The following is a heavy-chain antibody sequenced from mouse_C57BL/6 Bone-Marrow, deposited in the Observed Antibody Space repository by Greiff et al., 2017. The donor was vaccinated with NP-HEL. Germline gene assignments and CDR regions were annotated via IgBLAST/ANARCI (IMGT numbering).Heavy chain of an antibody. CDR2: ISSGSSTI. Sequence: EVKLMESGGGLVKPGGSLKLSCAASGFTFSDYGMHWVRQAPEKGLEWVADISSGSSTIYYADTVKGRFTISRDNAKNTLFLQMTSLRSEDTAMYYCANIYDGYLAWFAYWGQGTLVTVSA. J-gene: IGHJ3*01. CDR3: ANIYDGYLAWFAY. D-gene: IGHD2-3*01. CDR1: GFTFSDYG. V-gene: IGHV5-17*01.